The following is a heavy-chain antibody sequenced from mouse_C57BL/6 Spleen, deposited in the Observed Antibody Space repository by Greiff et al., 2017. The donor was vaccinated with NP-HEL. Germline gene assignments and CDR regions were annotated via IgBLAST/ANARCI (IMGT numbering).Heavy chain of an antibody. J-gene: IGHJ2*01. CDR1: GYTFTSYW. CDR3: ARWLRRGDYFDY. CDR2: IDPNSGGT. Sequence: QVQLQQPGAELVKPGASVKLSCKASGYTFTSYWMHWVKQRPGRGLEWIGRIDPNSGGTKYNEKFKSKATLTVDKPSSTAYMPLSSLASEGSAVSEGARWLRRGDYFDYWGRGTTLTVSS. V-gene: IGHV1-72*01. D-gene: IGHD2-2*01.